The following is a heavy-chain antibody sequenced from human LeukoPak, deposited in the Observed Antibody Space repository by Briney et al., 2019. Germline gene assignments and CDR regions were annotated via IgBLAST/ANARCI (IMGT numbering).Heavy chain of an antibody. CDR3: ARGSFYYYYYYMDV. Sequence: GGSLRLSCAASGFAVSNYWMSWVRQAPGKGLECVANIKEDGSEKYYVDSVKGRFTISKDSVRHSLYLQMNSLRAEDTAVYYCARGSFYYYYYYMDVWGKGTTVTVSS. V-gene: IGHV3-7*01. CDR1: GFAVSNYW. CDR2: IKEDGSEK. J-gene: IGHJ6*03.